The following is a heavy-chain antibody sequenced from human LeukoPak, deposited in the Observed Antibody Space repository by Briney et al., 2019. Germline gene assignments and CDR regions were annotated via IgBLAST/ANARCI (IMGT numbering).Heavy chain of an antibody. Sequence: GGSLRLSCAASGFTFSSYAMSWVRQAPGKGLQWVSAISGGSTYYTDSVKGRFTISTDNSKNTLYLQMNSLRAEDAAVYYCAKSTGGRPSFDYWGQGTLVTVSS. D-gene: IGHD4-17*01. J-gene: IGHJ4*02. CDR2: ISGGST. CDR1: GFTFSSYA. V-gene: IGHV3-23*01. CDR3: AKSTGGRPSFDY.